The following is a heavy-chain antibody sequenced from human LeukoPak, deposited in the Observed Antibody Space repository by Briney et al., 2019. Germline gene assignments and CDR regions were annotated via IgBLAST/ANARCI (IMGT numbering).Heavy chain of an antibody. CDR3: ARDLGGRHYYYYGMDV. V-gene: IGHV4-34*01. J-gene: IGHJ6*02. D-gene: IGHD1-1*01. Sequence: SETLSLTCAVYGGSFSGYYWSWIRQPPGKGLEWIGEINHSGSTNYNPSLKSRVTISVDTSKNQFSLKLSSVTAADTAVYYCARDLGGRHYYYYGMDVWGQGTTVTVSS. CDR2: INHSGST. CDR1: GGSFSGYY.